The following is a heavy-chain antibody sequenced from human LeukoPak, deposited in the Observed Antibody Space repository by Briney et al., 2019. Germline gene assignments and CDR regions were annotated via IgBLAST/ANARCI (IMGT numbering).Heavy chain of an antibody. CDR2: TYYRSKWYN. V-gene: IGHV6-1*01. CDR1: GDSVSSNSAA. D-gene: IGHD3-22*01. CDR3: AKVVRITMTRGAFDI. Sequence: SQTLSLTCAISGDSVSSNSAAWNWIRQSPSRGLEGRGRTYYRSKWYNDCAGSMKSRITINRATSKNQFPLHLHSVTPADTAVYSCAKVVRITMTRGAFDIWGQGTTVTVSS. J-gene: IGHJ3*02.